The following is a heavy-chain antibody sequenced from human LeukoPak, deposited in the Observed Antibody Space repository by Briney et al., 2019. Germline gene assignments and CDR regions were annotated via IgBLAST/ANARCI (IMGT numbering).Heavy chain of an antibody. CDR1: GFTFRNYA. CDR3: AKALGAVCANGCSSRYFDS. Sequence: GGSLRLSCAASGFTFRNYAMSWVRQAPGKRLEWVSIISGSGDSAYSADSMKGRFTISRDNSKNTLYLQIDTLRAEDTAVYYCAKALGAVCANGCSSRYFDSWGQGTLVTVSP. V-gene: IGHV3-23*01. D-gene: IGHD2-15*01. J-gene: IGHJ4*02. CDR2: ISGSGDSA.